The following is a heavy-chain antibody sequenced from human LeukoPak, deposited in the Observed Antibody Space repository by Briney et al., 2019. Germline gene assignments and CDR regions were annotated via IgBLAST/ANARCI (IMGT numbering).Heavy chain of an antibody. CDR2: INPSGGST. CDR1: GYTFTSYY. CDR3: ARAVDYGDYVPYFDL. D-gene: IGHD4-17*01. J-gene: IGHJ2*01. Sequence: ASVKVSCKASGYTFTSYYMHWVRQAPGQGLEWMGIINPSGGSTSYAQKFQGRVTLTRDTSTSTVYMELSSLRSEDTAVYYCARAVDYGDYVPYFDLWGRGTLVTVSS. V-gene: IGHV1-46*01.